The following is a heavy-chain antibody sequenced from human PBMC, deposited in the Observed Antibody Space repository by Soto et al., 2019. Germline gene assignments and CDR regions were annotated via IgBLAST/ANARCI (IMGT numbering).Heavy chain of an antibody. D-gene: IGHD2-15*01. Sequence: QVQLVESGGGLVKPGGSLRLSCAASGFIFSDYYMSWIRQAPGKGLEWVSHISSSGTTIFYADSVKGRFTVSRDNAKNSLYLQVNSLRAEDTAVYYCVRDPRYCRGGNCFGDCYYYYMDVWGKGTTVTVSS. CDR3: VRDPRYCRGGNCFGDCYYYYMDV. V-gene: IGHV3-11*01. CDR1: GFIFSDYY. J-gene: IGHJ6*03. CDR2: ISSSGTTI.